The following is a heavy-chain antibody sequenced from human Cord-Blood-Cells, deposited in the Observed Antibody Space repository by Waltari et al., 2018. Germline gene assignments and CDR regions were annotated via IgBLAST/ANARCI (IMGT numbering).Heavy chain of an antibody. CDR1: GFTFSSYA. D-gene: IGHD6-6*01. V-gene: IGHV3-30*04. CDR3: AREPQQLENWFDP. J-gene: IGHJ5*02. CDR2: ISYDGRNK. Sequence: QVQLVESGGGVVQPGRSLRLSCAASGFTFSSYAMHWVRQAPGKGLGWVAVISYDGRNKYYADSVKGLFTISRDNSKNTLYLQMNSLRAEDTAVYYCAREPQQLENWFDPWGQGTLVTVSS.